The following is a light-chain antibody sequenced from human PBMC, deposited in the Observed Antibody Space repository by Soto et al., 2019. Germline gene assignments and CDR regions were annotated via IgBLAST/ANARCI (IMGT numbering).Light chain of an antibody. CDR3: QQYKNWWT. Sequence: EIVMTQSPATLSVSPGERATLSCRASQSVSSNLAWYQQRPGQAPRLLIYGASTRATGIPASFSGSGSGTEFTLTVSSLQSEDFAVYYCQQYKNWWTFGQGTKV. V-gene: IGKV3-15*01. J-gene: IGKJ1*01. CDR2: GAS. CDR1: QSVSSN.